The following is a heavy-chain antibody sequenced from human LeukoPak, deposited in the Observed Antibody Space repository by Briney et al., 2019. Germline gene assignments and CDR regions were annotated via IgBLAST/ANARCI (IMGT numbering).Heavy chain of an antibody. V-gene: IGHV3-11*06. J-gene: IGHJ6*04. CDR2: ISSSSSYT. CDR1: GFTFSDYY. CDR3: ARGPILYYYYGMDV. D-gene: IGHD2/OR15-2a*01. Sequence: PGGSLRLSCAASGFTFSDYYMSWIRQAPGKGLEWVSYISSSSSYTNYADSVKGRSTISRDNAKNSLYLQMNSLRAEDTAVYYCARGPILYYYYGMDVWGKGTTVTVSS.